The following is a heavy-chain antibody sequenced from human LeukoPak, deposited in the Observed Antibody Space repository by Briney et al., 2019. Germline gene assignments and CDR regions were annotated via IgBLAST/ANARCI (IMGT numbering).Heavy chain of an antibody. D-gene: IGHD3-10*01. CDR1: GYTFTSYG. V-gene: IGHV1-18*01. CDR3: ARGPMVRGVIMPYYYYYMDV. CDR2: ISAYNGNT. J-gene: IGHJ6*03. Sequence: GASVKVSCKASGYTFTSYGISWVRQAPGQGLEWMGWISAYNGNTNYAQKLQGRVTMTTDTSTSTAYMELSSLRSEDTAVYYCARGPMVRGVIMPYYYYYMDVWGKGTTVTVSS.